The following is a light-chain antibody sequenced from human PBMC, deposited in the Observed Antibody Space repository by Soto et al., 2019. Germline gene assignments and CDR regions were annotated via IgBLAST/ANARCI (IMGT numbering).Light chain of an antibody. V-gene: IGKV3-20*01. J-gene: IGKJ5*01. Sequence: EIGVTQSPGTLSLSPEERATLSCRASQSVSSSYLAWYQQKPGQAPRLLIYGASSRATGIPDRFSGSGSGTDFTLTISRLEPEDFAVYYCQQYGSSPPVTFGQGTRLEIK. CDR2: GAS. CDR1: QSVSSSY. CDR3: QQYGSSPPVT.